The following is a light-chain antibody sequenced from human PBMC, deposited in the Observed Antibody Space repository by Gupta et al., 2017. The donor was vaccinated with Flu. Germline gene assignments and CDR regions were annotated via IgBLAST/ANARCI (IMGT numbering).Light chain of an antibody. CDR1: QRVSTY. CDR3: QQSSITPLT. J-gene: IGKJ4*01. Sequence: GDRVTITWRASQRVSTYLNWYQQKQGKGPKLLIYAVYSLQSGVTSRFSGSGSWTDFTLTISSLQPEDFATYYCQQSSITPLTFGGGTNVEIK. V-gene: IGKV1-39*01. CDR2: AVY.